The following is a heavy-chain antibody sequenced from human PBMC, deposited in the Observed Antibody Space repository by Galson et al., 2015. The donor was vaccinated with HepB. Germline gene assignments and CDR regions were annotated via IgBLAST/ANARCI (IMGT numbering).Heavy chain of an antibody. CDR1: GFTFHTYT. CDR2: VSDSGYTT. D-gene: IGHD3-16*02. Sequence: SLRLSCAESGFTFHTYTLSWVRQVPGKGLEWVSVVSDSGYTTTYEDSVKGRFTTSSDNSNNTLSLQMDRLRAEDTAKYYCVKLGQYYVWGRYRYEAFEIWGQGTMVTVSS. J-gene: IGHJ3*02. V-gene: IGHV3-23*01. CDR3: VKLGQYYVWGRYRYEAFEI.